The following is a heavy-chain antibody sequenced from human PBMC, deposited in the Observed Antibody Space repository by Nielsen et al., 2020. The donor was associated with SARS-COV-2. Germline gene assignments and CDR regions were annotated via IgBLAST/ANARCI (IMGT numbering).Heavy chain of an antibody. Sequence: ASVKVSCKASGYTFTSYGISWVRQAPGQGLEWMGIINPSGGSTSYAQKFQGRVTMTRDTSTSTVYMELSSLRSEDTAVYYCARIARTVTAWGYYFDYWGQGTLVTVSS. D-gene: IGHD2-21*02. CDR1: GYTFTSYG. CDR2: INPSGGST. V-gene: IGHV1-46*01. J-gene: IGHJ4*02. CDR3: ARIARTVTAWGYYFDY.